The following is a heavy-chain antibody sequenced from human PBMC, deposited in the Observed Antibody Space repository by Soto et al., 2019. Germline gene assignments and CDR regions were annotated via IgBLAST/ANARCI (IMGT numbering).Heavy chain of an antibody. V-gene: IGHV3-15*01. J-gene: IGHJ6*02. CDR3: TTTHYDFWSGYHHPYGMDV. CDR2: IKSKTDGGTT. CDR1: GFTFSNAW. Sequence: PGGSLRLSCAASGFTFSNAWMSWVRQAPGKXLEWVGRIKSKTDGGTTDYAAPVKGRFTISRDDSKNTLYLQMNSLKTEDTAVYYCTTTHYDFWSGYHHPYGMDVWGQGPTVTVSS. D-gene: IGHD3-3*01.